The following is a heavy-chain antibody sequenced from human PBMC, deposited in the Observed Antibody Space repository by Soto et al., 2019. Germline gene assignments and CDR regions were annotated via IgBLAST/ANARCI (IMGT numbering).Heavy chain of an antibody. V-gene: IGHV1-18*01. CDR1: GYTFTSYG. Sequence: ASVKVSCKASGYTFTSYGISWVRQAPGQGLEWMGWISAYNGNTNYAQKLQGRVTMTTDTSTSTAYMELRSLRSDDTAVYYCARFGRGYSGYEGYYYGMDVWGQGTTVTVSS. CDR2: ISAYNGNT. CDR3: ARFGRGYSGYEGYYYGMDV. J-gene: IGHJ6*02. D-gene: IGHD5-12*01.